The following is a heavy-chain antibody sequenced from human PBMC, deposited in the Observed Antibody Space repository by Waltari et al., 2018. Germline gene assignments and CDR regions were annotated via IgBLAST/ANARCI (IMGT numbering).Heavy chain of an antibody. V-gene: IGHV4-59*01. CDR3: ARTGYYDSSGTEFDY. D-gene: IGHD3-22*01. J-gene: IGHJ4*02. CDR2: IYYSGST. Sequence: QVQLQESGPGLVKPSETLSLTCTVSGGSISCYYWSWIRQPPGKGLEWIGYIYYSGSTNYNPSLKSRVTISVDTSKNQFSLKLSSVTAADTAVYYCARTGYYDSSGTEFDYWGQGTLVTVSS. CDR1: GGSISCYY.